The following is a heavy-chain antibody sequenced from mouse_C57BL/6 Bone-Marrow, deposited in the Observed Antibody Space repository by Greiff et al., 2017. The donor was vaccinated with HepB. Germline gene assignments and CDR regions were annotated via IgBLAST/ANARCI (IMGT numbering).Heavy chain of an antibody. CDR3: ARAYYSNYGAWFAY. J-gene: IGHJ3*01. CDR1: GFTFSSYA. CDR2: ISDGGSYT. D-gene: IGHD2-5*01. V-gene: IGHV5-4*01. Sequence: EVQRVESGGGLVKPGGSLKLSCAASGFTFSSYAMSWVRQTPEKRLEWVATISDGGSYTYYPDNVKGRFTISRDNAKNNLYLQMSHLKSEDTAMYYCARAYYSNYGAWFAYWGQGTLVTVSA.